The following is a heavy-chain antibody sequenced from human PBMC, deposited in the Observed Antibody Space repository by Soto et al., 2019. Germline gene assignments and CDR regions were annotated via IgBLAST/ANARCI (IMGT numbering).Heavy chain of an antibody. J-gene: IGHJ4*02. CDR2: INHSGST. D-gene: IGHD2-15*01. CDR1: GGSFSGYY. Sequence: SETLSLTCAVSGGSFSGYYWSWIRQPPGKGLEWIGEINHSGSTNYNPSLKSRVTISVDTSKNQFSLKLSSVTAADTAVYYCAREGYCSGGSCYSRTLDYWGQGTLVTVSS. V-gene: IGHV4-34*01. CDR3: AREGYCSGGSCYSRTLDY.